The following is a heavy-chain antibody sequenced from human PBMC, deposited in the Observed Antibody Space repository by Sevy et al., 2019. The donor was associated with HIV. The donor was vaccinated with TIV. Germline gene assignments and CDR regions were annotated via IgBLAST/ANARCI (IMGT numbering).Heavy chain of an antibody. D-gene: IGHD2-15*01. J-gene: IGHJ6*02. CDR1: GFTFSTYA. V-gene: IGHV3-23*01. CDR3: AKGYCSGGSCPRDYYYYGMDV. CDR2: ISTNGRSA. Sequence: GSLRLSCAASGFTFSTYAMNWVRQAPGKGLEWVSSISTNGRSAYYTDSVEGRFTISRDNSKNTLYLQMNSLRADDTAVYYCAKGYCSGGSCPRDYYYYGMDVWGQWTTVTVSS.